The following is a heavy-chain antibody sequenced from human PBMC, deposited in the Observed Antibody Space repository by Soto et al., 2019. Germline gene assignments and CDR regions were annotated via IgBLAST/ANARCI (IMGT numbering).Heavy chain of an antibody. CDR2: INPNSGGT. D-gene: IGHD6-13*01. J-gene: IGHJ6*02. V-gene: IGHV1-2*04. CDR3: ARGTGISAAATRYHYGMYV. CDR1: GYTFTGYY. Sequence: GASVKVSCKASGYTFTGYYVHWVRQAPGQGLEWMGWINPNSGGTNYAQKFQGWVTMTRDTSISTAYMELSRLRSDDTAVYYCARGTGISAAATRYHYGMYVWCQGTTVTISS.